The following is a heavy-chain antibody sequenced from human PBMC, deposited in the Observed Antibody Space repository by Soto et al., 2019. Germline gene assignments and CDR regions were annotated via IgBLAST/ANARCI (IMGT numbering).Heavy chain of an antibody. J-gene: IGHJ3*02. CDR2: ISYDGSNK. V-gene: IGHV3-30-3*01. CDR1: GFTFSSYA. CDR3: ARATRPYYYDSSGYYPVGYAFDI. D-gene: IGHD3-22*01. Sequence: ESGGGVVQPGRSLRLSCAASGFTFSSYAMHWVRQAPGKGLEWVAVISYDGSNKYYADSVKGRFTISRDNSKNTLYLQMNSLRAEDTAVYYCARATRPYYYDSSGYYPVGYAFDIWGQGTMVTVSS.